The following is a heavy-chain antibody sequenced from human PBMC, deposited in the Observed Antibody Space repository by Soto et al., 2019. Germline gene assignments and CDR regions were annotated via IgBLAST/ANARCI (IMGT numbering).Heavy chain of an antibody. CDR1: GGSISSSSYY. CDR2: IYYKGST. Sequence: QLQLQESGPGLVKPSATLSLTCSVSGGSISSSSYYWGWIRQPPGKGLEWIASIYYKGSTYYNPYLKSRVTISVDTSKNQFSLKLSSVTAADTAVYYCARHVFIKGAFDIWGQGTMVTFSS. CDR3: ARHVFIKGAFDI. V-gene: IGHV4-39*01. J-gene: IGHJ3*02. D-gene: IGHD3-10*01.